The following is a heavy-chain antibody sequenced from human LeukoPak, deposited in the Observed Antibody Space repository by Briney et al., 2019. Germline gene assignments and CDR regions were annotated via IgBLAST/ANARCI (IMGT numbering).Heavy chain of an antibody. CDR1: GFTFDDYG. Sequence: GGSLRLSCAASGFTFDDYGMSWVRRAPGKGLEWVSGINWNGGSTGYADSVKGRFTISRDNAENSLYLQMNSLRAEDTAVYYCARGSEGYCSGGGCYYGMDVWGQGTTVTVSS. D-gene: IGHD2-15*01. V-gene: IGHV3-20*04. J-gene: IGHJ6*01. CDR2: INWNGGST. CDR3: ARGSEGYCSGGGCYYGMDV.